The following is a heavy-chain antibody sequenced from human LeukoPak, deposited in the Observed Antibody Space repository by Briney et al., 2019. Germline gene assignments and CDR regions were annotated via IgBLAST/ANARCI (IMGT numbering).Heavy chain of an antibody. D-gene: IGHD4-11*01. J-gene: IGHJ4*02. CDR2: IYYSGST. CDR3: ARRGYDYNKTFDY. V-gene: IGHV4-39*01. CDR1: GGSITSYY. Sequence: SETLSLTCTVSGGSITSYYWGWIRQPPGKGLEWIGSIYYSGSTYYNPSLKSRVTISVDTSKNQFSLKLSSVTAADTAVYYCARRGYDYNKTFDYWGQGTLVTVSS.